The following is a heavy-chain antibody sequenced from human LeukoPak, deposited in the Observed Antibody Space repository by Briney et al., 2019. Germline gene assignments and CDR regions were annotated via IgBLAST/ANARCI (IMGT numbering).Heavy chain of an antibody. D-gene: IGHD4-17*01. CDR2: ISYDGSNK. CDR3: AGGPLDYGDYGGWFDP. J-gene: IGHJ5*02. CDR1: GFTFSSYE. Sequence: GGSLRLSCAASGFTFSSYEMNWVRQAPGKGLEWVAVISYDGSNKYYADSVKGRFTISRDNSKNTLYLQMNSLRAEDTAVYYCAGGPLDYGDYGGWFDPWGQGTLVTVSS. V-gene: IGHV3-30*04.